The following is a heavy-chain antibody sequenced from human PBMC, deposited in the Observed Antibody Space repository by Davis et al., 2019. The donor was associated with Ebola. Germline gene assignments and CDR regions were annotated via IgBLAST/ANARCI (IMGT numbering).Heavy chain of an antibody. Sequence: GGSLRLSCAASGFTFSIYTMNWVRQAPGEGLEWVSSISSSGSYIYYPDSVRGRFTISRDNAKNSLYLQMNSLRAEDTAVYYCARDSPPPWDYDFWSGYYTGGMDVWGQGTTVTVSS. CDR3: ARDSPPPWDYDFWSGYYTGGMDV. D-gene: IGHD3-3*01. CDR1: GFTFSIYT. CDR2: ISSSGSYI. J-gene: IGHJ6*02. V-gene: IGHV3-21*04.